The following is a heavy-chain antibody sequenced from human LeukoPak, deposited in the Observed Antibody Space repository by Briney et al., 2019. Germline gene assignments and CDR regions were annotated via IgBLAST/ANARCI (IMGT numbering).Heavy chain of an antibody. CDR1: GGSFSDYY. Sequence: SETLSLTCAVYGGSFSDYYWNWIRQPPGKGLEWIGEINHSGDTNYNPSLKSRVTISVDTSRNQFSLNLTSVTAADTAVYYCATMSSTTIYYYYYYGTDVWGHGTTVTVSS. J-gene: IGHJ6*01. V-gene: IGHV4-34*01. CDR2: INHSGDT. D-gene: IGHD1-1*01. CDR3: ATMSSTTIYYYYYYGTDV.